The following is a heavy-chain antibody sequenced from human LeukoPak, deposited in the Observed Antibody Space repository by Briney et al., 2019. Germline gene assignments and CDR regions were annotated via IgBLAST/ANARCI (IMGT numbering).Heavy chain of an antibody. J-gene: IGHJ3*02. CDR2: ISSSSSYI. D-gene: IGHD3-10*01. CDR3: ARNLWSETFDAFDI. V-gene: IGHV3-21*01. Sequence: GGSLRLSCAASGFTFSSYSMNWVRQAPGKGLEWVSSISSSSSYIYYADSVKGRFTISRDNAKNSLYLQMNSLRAEDTAVYYCARNLWSETFDAFDIWGQGTMVTVSS. CDR1: GFTFSSYS.